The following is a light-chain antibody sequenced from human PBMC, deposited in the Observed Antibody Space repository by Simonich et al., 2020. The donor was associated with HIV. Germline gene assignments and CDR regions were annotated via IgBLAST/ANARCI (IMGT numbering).Light chain of an antibody. CDR3: QQYYSSPRT. CDR1: QSVLYSSNTKNY. J-gene: IGKJ1*01. Sequence: DIVMTQSPDSLAVSLVESATIHCKSSQSVLYSSNTKNYLVWYQQKPGQPPKLLIYWASTREAGVPDRFSGSGSGTDFTLTISSLQAEDVAVYYCQQYYSSPRTFGQGTKVEIK. CDR2: WAS. V-gene: IGKV4-1*01.